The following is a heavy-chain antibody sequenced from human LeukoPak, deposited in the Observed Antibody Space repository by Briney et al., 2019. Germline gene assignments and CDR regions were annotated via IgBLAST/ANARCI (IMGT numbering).Heavy chain of an antibody. CDR2: INPNSGGT. D-gene: IGHD4-17*01. J-gene: IGHJ4*02. CDR3: ASHDYGSHAGDY. Sequence: APVKVSCKASGYTFTGYYMHWVRQAPGQGLEWMGWINPNSGGTNYAQKFQGRVTMTRDTSISTAYMELSRLRSDDTAVYYCASHDYGSHAGDYWGQGTLVTVSP. CDR1: GYTFTGYY. V-gene: IGHV1-2*02.